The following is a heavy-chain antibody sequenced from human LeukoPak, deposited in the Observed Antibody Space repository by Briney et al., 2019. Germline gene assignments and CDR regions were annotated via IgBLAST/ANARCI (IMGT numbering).Heavy chain of an antibody. CDR3: ARGNSSGYYYESFDY. CDR1: GGTFSSYA. D-gene: IGHD3-22*01. Sequence: SVKVSCKASGGTFSSYAISWVRQAPGQGLEWMGGIIPIFGTANYAQKFQGRVTITADESTSTAYMELSSLRSEDTAVYYCARGNSSGYYYESFDYWGQGPLVTVSS. CDR2: IIPIFGTA. V-gene: IGHV1-69*01. J-gene: IGHJ4*02.